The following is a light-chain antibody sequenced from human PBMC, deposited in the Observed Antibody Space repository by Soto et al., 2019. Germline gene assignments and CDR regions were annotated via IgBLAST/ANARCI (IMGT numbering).Light chain of an antibody. Sequence: EIVMTQSPATLSLSPGERATLSCRASQSVSSNLAWYQQKPGQAPRLLIYGASTRATGIPARFSGCGSATEFILTISSLQYPDFAVYYYHQYNNRPPWTFGQGTKVEIK. V-gene: IGKV3-15*01. CDR2: GAS. J-gene: IGKJ1*01. CDR1: QSVSSN. CDR3: HQYNNRPPWT.